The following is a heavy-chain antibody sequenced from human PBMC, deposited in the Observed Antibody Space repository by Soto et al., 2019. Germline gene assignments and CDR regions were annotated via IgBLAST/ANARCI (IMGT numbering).Heavy chain of an antibody. CDR3: AKAQYVSYYYYYGMDV. CDR1: GFTFSSYA. CDR2: ISGSGGST. Sequence: GGSLRLSCAASGFTFSSYAMSWVRQAPGKGLEWVSAISGSGGSTYYADSVKGRFTISRDNSKNTLYLQMNSLRAEDTAVYYCAKAQYVSYYYYYGMDVWGQGTTVIVSS. V-gene: IGHV3-23*01. D-gene: IGHD3-16*01. J-gene: IGHJ6*02.